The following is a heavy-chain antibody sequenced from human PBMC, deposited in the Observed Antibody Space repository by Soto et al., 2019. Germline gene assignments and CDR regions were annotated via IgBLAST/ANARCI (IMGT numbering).Heavy chain of an antibody. V-gene: IGHV4-34*01. CDR3: ARDYSGTAV. J-gene: IGHJ6*02. CDR2: INHSGST. CDR1: GGSFSGYY. Sequence: SETLSLTCAVYGGSFSGYYWSWIRQPPGKGLEWIGEINHSGSTNYNPSLKSRVTISVDTSKNQFSLKLSSVTAADTAVYYCARDYSGTAVWRQGLMGTVS.